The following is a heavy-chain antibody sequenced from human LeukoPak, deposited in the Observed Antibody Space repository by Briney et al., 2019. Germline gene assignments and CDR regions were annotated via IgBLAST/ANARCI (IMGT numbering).Heavy chain of an antibody. V-gene: IGHV1-2*02. CDR3: ARDPHYDFWSGYGTTLGDY. J-gene: IGHJ4*02. CDR2: INPNSGGT. CDR1: GYSFTGYH. Sequence: ASVKVSCKTSGYSFTGYHIHWVRQAPGQGLEWMGWINPNSGGTNFAQKFPARVTLTRDTSLSTVYMALSSLRSDDTAIYYCARDPHYDFWSGYGTTLGDYWGQGTLVTVSS. D-gene: IGHD3-3*01.